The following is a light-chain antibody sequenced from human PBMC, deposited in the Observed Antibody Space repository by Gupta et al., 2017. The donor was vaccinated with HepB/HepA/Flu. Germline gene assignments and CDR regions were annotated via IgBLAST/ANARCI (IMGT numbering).Light chain of an antibody. J-gene: IGKJ1*01. CDR1: QSVRRW. V-gene: IGKV1-5*03. Sequence: DIQMTQFTSTLPASVGDRVTITCRASQSVRRWLAWYQQKPGKLPKLLIYKASTLESGVPSRFCSSGSGSEFTLTINSLQPDDFATYYCRQSDTCPPTFGQGTHVET. CDR2: KAS. CDR3: RQSDTCPPT.